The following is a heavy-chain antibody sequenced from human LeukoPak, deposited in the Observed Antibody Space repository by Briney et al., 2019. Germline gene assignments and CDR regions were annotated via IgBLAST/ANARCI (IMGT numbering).Heavy chain of an antibody. CDR2: IYYSGST. Sequence: LRLSCAASGFTFSDYYMSWIRQPPGEGLEWIGYIYYSGSTSYNPSLESRLTIAVDTSKNQFSLKLNSVTAADTAVYYCARDRGVAAAGSYLDYWGQGTLVTVFS. CDR3: ARDRGVAAAGSYLDY. V-gene: IGHV4-31*02. CDR1: GFTFSDYY. J-gene: IGHJ4*02. D-gene: IGHD6-13*01.